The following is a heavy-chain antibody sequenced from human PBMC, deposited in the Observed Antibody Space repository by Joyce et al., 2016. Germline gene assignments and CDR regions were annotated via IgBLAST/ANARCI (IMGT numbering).Heavy chain of an antibody. Sequence: EVQLVESGGGLVQPGGSLRLSCAASGLSVSSNYMRWVRLAPGRGLGWVSIIYSGVRTFYADSVKGRFTISRDNSKNTLYLQMNSLRADDTAVYYCARDIITSGAGSYYDYWGQGTLVTVSS. D-gene: IGHD3-10*01. V-gene: IGHV3-53*04. CDR1: GLSVSSNY. J-gene: IGHJ4*02. CDR3: ARDIITSGAGSYYDY. CDR2: IYSGVRT.